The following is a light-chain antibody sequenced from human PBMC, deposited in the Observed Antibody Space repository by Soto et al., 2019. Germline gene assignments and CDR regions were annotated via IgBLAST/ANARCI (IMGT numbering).Light chain of an antibody. CDR1: SSDVGGYNY. CDR3: SSYTSSSTLDV. V-gene: IGLV2-14*01. CDR2: EVS. J-gene: IGLJ1*01. Sequence: QSLVTQPASVSGSPGQSITISCTGTSSDVGGYNYVSWYQQHPGKAPKLMIYEVSNRPSGVSNRFSGSKSGNTASLTISGLQAEDEADYYCSSYTSSSTLDVFGTGTKVTVL.